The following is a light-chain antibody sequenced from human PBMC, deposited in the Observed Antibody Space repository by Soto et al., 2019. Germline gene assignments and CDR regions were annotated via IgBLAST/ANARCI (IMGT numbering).Light chain of an antibody. J-gene: IGLJ1*01. CDR2: EVS. Sequence: VLTQPPSASGSPGQSVTISCTGTSSDVGGYNYVSWYQHHPGKAPKVMVYEVSKRPSGVPDRFSGSKSGNTASLTVSGLQAEDEADYYCSSRAGSAPYVFGTGTKVTVL. CDR1: SSDVGGYNY. CDR3: SSRAGSAPYV. V-gene: IGLV2-8*01.